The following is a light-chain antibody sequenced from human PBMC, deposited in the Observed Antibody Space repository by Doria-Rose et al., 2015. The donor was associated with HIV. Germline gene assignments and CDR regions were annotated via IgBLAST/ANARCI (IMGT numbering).Light chain of an antibody. J-gene: IGKJ4*01. CDR2: AAS. CDR3: QSYNSAPLT. Sequence: DIRVPQSPSSLSASVGDRVTITCRASQGISNFLAWYQQKPGRVPKLLIYAASTLQSGVPSRFSGSGSGTDFSLTISTLKPEDVAIYDCQSYNSAPLTCGGGTKGEIK. V-gene: IGKV1-27*01. CDR1: QGISNF.